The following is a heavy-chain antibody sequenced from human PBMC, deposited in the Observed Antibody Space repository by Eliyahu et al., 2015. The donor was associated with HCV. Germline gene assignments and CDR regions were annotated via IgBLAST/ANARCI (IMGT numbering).Heavy chain of an antibody. CDR2: IKSDGSAT. CDR3: ARGGGYCTGASCSRYWYFDL. V-gene: IGHV3-74*01. Sequence: PGKGLVWVSRIKSDGSATNYADSVKGRFTVSRDKAKNTLHLQMNKLRGEETGVYYCARGGGYCTGASCSRYWYFDLWGRGTLVTVSS. D-gene: IGHD2-8*02. J-gene: IGHJ2*01.